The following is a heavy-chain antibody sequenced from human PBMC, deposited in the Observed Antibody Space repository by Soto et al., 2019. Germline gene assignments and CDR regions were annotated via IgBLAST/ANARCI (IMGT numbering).Heavy chain of an antibody. J-gene: IGHJ4*02. V-gene: IGHV4-39*01. CDR1: AGSIRSSSYY. Sequence: LQLQESGPGLVKPSETLSLTCTVSAGSIRSSSYYWGWIRQPPGKGLEWIGSIYYSGSTYYNPSLKSRVTISVDTSKNQFSLKLSSVTAADTAVYYCARPGGYEDYYFDYWGQGTLVTVSS. CDR2: IYYSGST. CDR3: ARPGGYEDYYFDY. D-gene: IGHD5-12*01.